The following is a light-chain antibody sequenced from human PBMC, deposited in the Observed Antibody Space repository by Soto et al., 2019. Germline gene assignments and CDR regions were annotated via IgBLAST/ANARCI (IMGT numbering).Light chain of an antibody. V-gene: IGLV2-8*01. Sequence: QSALTQPPSASGSPGQSVTISCTGTSSDVGGYNYVSWYQQHPGKAPKLMISEVSKRPSGVPDRFSCSKSGNTASLTVSGLQGEDEAAYYFSSFARNINVVFGGGTKVTVL. J-gene: IGLJ2*01. CDR2: EVS. CDR3: SSFARNINVV. CDR1: SSDVGGYNY.